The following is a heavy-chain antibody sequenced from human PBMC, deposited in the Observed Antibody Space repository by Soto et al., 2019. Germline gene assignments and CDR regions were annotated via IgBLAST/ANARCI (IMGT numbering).Heavy chain of an antibody. CDR2: IGVSGGLT. CDR3: AKDLGGVDTWNDFDY. Sequence: EVQLLESGGGLVQPGGSLRLSCAASGFTFRSYAMSWVRQAPGKGREWVSAIGVSGGLTYYVDSVKGRFTISRDNSQNTLYLQMNSLRAEDTAVYYCAKDLGGVDTWNDFDYWGQGTLVTVSS. V-gene: IGHV3-23*01. J-gene: IGHJ4*02. D-gene: IGHD1-1*01. CDR1: GFTFRSYA.